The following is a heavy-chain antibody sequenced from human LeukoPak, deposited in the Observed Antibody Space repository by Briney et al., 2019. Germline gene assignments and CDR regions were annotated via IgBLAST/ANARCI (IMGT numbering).Heavy chain of an antibody. CDR2: IYHSGST. V-gene: IGHV4-38-2*01. Sequence: SETLSLTCAVSGYSISSDNYWVWIRPPPGQGLEWTGGIYHSGSTYYNPSLKSRVTRSVARSKNEFSLELCSLPAPATAVYYCARAPRDSSSSNYMRRFDNWGHGTLVTVSS. CDR1: GYSISSDNY. D-gene: IGHD3-22*01. J-gene: IGHJ4*01. CDR3: ARAPRDSSSSNYMRRFDN.